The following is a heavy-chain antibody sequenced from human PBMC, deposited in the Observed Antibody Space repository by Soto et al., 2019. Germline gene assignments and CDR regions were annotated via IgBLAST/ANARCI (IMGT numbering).Heavy chain of an antibody. CDR2: IHYSGTT. CDR3: ARYNSYAIDY. D-gene: IGHD2-8*01. CDR1: GTSISSYY. Sequence: NPSETLSPTCTVSGTSISSYYWSWIRQPPGKGLEWIANIHYSGTTNYNPSLASRVTLSVDTSKNQFSLKMTSVTAADRAMYFCARYNSYAIDYWGRGTLVTVSS. V-gene: IGHV4-59*01. J-gene: IGHJ4*02.